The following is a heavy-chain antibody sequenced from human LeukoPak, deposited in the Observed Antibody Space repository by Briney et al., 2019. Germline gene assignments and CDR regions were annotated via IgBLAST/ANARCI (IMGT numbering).Heavy chain of an antibody. CDR1: GFTFSSYA. J-gene: IGHJ4*02. CDR2: ISGSGGST. CDR3: AKSVVSGNYRGLDC. D-gene: IGHD1-26*01. Sequence: PGGSLRLSCAASGFTFSSYAMSWVRQAPGKGLEWVSTISGSGGSTYHADSVKGRVTTSRDNSKNTLYLQMPSLRAEDTAVYYCAKSVVSGNYRGLDCWGQGTLVTVSS. V-gene: IGHV3-23*01.